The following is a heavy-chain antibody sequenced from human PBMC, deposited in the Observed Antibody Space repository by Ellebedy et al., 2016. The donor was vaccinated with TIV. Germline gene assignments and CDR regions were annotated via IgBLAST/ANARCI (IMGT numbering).Heavy chain of an antibody. D-gene: IGHD3-3*01. CDR1: GGSISSYY. V-gene: IGHV4-4*07. Sequence: SETLSLXXTVSGGSISSYYWCWSRQRAGKGLEWIGRIYTSGSTNYNPSLKSRVTMSVDTSKNQFSLKLSSVTAADTAVYYCARTPSYDFWSGYSRWFDPWGQGTLVTVSS. CDR2: IYTSGST. J-gene: IGHJ5*02. CDR3: ARTPSYDFWSGYSRWFDP.